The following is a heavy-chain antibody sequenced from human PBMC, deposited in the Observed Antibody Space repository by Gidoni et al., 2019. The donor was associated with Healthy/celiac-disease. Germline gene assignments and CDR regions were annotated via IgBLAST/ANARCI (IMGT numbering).Heavy chain of an antibody. CDR2: IYYSGIT. Sequence: QVQLQESGPGLVKPSETLSLTCTGSGGPIRSYYWSWTRQPPGKGLEWIGYIYYSGITNYNPSLKSRVTISVDTSKNQFSLKLSSVTAADTAVYYCARVDYDFWSGAGGFDPWGQGTLVTVSS. CDR1: GGPIRSYY. V-gene: IGHV4-59*01. J-gene: IGHJ5*02. D-gene: IGHD3-3*01. CDR3: ARVDYDFWSGAGGFDP.